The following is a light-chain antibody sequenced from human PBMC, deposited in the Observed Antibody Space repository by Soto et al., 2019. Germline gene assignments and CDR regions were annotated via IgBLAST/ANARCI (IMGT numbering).Light chain of an antibody. V-gene: IGKV3-15*01. J-gene: IGKJ1*01. CDR1: QSVSSN. CDR2: GAS. Sequence: EIVMTQSPGTLSVSPGERATLSCRASQSVSSNLAWYQQKPGQAPRLLIYGASTRATGIPARVSGSGSGTEFTLRISSLQSEDFAVYYCQQYSMAPLTFGQGTKVDIK. CDR3: QQYSMAPLT.